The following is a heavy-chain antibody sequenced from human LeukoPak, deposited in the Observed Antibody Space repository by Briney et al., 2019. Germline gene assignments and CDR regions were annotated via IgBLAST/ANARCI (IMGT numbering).Heavy chain of an antibody. CDR1: GGLIISYY. CDR3: EVDWQYCSVGGCSYYFDS. D-gene: IGHD2-15*01. Sequence: PSETLSLTSTAFGGLIISYYRSWIRQPAGKGLEWIGRIYTSGSTNYNPSLNSRVTISVDKSKNYFSLKLSSVTAADTALYYCEVDWQYCSVGGCSYYFDSWGRGALVTVSS. CDR2: IYTSGST. V-gene: IGHV4-4*07. J-gene: IGHJ4*02.